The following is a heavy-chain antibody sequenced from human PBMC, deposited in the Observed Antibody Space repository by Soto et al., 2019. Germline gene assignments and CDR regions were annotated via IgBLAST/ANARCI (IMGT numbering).Heavy chain of an antibody. CDR1: GFTFSNAW. J-gene: IGHJ3*02. CDR3: TRYCTNDVCQGAYDAFDI. CDR2: IKSKTDGGTT. D-gene: IGHD2-8*01. V-gene: IGHV3-15*01. Sequence: GGSLRLSCAASGFTFSNAWMSWVRQAPGKGLEWVGRIKSKTDGGTTDYAAPVKGRFTISRDDSKKTLYLQMNSLKTEDTAVYYCTRYCTNDVCQGAYDAFDIWGQGTMVTV.